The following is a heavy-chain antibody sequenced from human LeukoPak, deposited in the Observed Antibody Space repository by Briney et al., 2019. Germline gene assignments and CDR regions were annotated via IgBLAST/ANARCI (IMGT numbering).Heavy chain of an antibody. Sequence: ASVKVSCKASGYTFTGYYMHWVRQAPGRGLEWMGWINPNSGGTNYAQKFQGRVTMTRDTSISTAYMELSRLRSDDTAVYYCASEAVAGLSYYYGMDVWGQGTTVTVSS. V-gene: IGHV1-2*02. CDR3: ASEAVAGLSYYYGMDV. D-gene: IGHD6-19*01. J-gene: IGHJ6*02. CDR2: INPNSGGT. CDR1: GYTFTGYY.